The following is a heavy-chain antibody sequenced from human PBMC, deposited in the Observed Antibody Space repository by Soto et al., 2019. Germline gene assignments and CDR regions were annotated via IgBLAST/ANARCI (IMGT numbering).Heavy chain of an antibody. CDR2: IYYSGST. CDR1: GGSISSYY. J-gene: IGHJ4*02. D-gene: IGHD3-22*01. V-gene: IGHV4-59*01. Sequence: QVQLQESGPGLVKPSETLSLTCTVSGGSISSYYWSWIRQPPGKGLEWIGYIYYSGSTNYNPSLKSRVTISVATSKNQFSLKLSSVTAADTAVYYCARATGYYDSSGFDYWGQGTLVTVSS. CDR3: ARATGYYDSSGFDY.